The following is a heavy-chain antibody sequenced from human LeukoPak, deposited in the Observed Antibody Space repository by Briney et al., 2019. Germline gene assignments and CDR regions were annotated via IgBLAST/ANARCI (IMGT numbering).Heavy chain of an antibody. D-gene: IGHD3-10*01. J-gene: IGHJ5*02. Sequence: SQTLSLTCTVSGGSIYSGSYYWNWIRQPAGKGLEWIGRIYTSGSTNYNPSLKTPVTISVDTSKNQFSLKLSSVTAADTAVYYCAREGLNMVRGVIPKEAWGWFDPWGQGTLVTVSS. CDR2: IYTSGST. CDR3: AREGLNMVRGVIPKEAWGWFDP. V-gene: IGHV4-61*02. CDR1: GGSIYSGSYY.